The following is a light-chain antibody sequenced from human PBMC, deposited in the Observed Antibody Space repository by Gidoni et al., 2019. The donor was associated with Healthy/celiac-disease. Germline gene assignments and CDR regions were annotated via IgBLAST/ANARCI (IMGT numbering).Light chain of an antibody. Sequence: DIQLTQSPSSLSASVGDRVTITCRASQSISSYLNWYQQKPGKAPKRLIYPVSSLQSGVPSRFSGSGDGTDFTLTISGLRPEEFSTYYCQQSYRTPPLTFGGGTKVEIK. CDR3: QQSYRTPPLT. CDR1: QSISSY. J-gene: IGKJ4*01. V-gene: IGKV1-39*01. CDR2: PVS.